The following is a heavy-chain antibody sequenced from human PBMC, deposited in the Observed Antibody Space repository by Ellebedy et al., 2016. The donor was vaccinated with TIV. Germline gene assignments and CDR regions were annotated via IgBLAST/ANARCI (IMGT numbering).Heavy chain of an antibody. CDR2: ISSTGSRT. CDR1: GFTFSSYA. Sequence: PGGSLRLSCAASGFTFSSYAMSWVRQAPGKGLEWVSTISSTGSRTYYADSVEGRFIISRDNSKNTLYLQMNSLRAEDTAVYYCAKPDSSGPWDAFDIWGQGTMVTVSS. V-gene: IGHV3-23*01. CDR3: AKPDSSGPWDAFDI. D-gene: IGHD3-22*01. J-gene: IGHJ3*02.